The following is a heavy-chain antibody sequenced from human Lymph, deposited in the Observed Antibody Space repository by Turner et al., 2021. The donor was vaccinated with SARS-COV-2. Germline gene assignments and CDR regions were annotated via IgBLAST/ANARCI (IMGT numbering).Heavy chain of an antibody. CDR3: ARGVPEFDS. J-gene: IGHJ5*01. CDR1: GFTFSSYV. CDR2: ISYDGSNK. D-gene: IGHD2-2*01. Sequence: QVQLVESGGGVVHPGRSLRLSCAASGFTFSSYVMHWVRQAPGKGLEWVAVISYDGSNKYYADSVKGRFTISRDYSKNTLYLQMNSLRAEDTAIYYCARGVPEFDSWGQGTLVTVSS. V-gene: IGHV3-30*04.